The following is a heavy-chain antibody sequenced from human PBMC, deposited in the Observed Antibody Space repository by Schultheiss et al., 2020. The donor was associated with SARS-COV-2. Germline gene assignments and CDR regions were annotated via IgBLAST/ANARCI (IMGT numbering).Heavy chain of an antibody. CDR3: ARDRSSSWSYDT. CDR1: GGSISSYY. CDR2: IYYSGST. V-gene: IGHV4-59*12. Sequence: SETLSLTCTVSGGSISSYYWSWIRQPPGKGLEWIGYIYYSGSTNYNPSLKSRVTMSVDTSKNQFSLKLSSVTAADTAVYYCARDRSSSWSYDTWGQGTLVTVSS. J-gene: IGHJ5*02. D-gene: IGHD6-13*01.